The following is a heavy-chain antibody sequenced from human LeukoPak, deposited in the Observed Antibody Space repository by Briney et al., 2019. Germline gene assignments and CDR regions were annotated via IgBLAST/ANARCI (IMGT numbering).Heavy chain of an antibody. D-gene: IGHD2-15*01. CDR2: IYYSGST. CDR3: ARHRYCSGGSCPCDY. CDR1: GGSISSSSYY. V-gene: IGHV4-39*01. Sequence: SETLSLTCTVSGGSISSSSYYWGWIRQPPGKGLEWIGGIYYSGSTYYNPSLKSRVTISVDTSKNQFSLKLSSVTAADTAVYYCARHRYCSGGSCPCDYWGQGTLVTVSS. J-gene: IGHJ4*02.